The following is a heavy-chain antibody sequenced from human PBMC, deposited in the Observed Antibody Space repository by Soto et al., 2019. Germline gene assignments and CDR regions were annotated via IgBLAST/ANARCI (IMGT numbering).Heavy chain of an antibody. CDR3: ARKYVVPAAQRASYYYYGMDV. CDR1: GFTFSSYA. J-gene: IGHJ6*02. CDR2: IAYDVSNK. D-gene: IGHD2-2*01. V-gene: IGHV3-30-3*01. Sequence: QVQLVESGGGVVQPGRSLRLSCEASGFTFSSYAMHWVRQAPGKGLEWVAVIAYDVSNKYYADSVKGRFTISRDNSKNTLYLQMNSLRAEDTAVYYCARKYVVPAAQRASYYYYGMDVWGQGTTVNVSS.